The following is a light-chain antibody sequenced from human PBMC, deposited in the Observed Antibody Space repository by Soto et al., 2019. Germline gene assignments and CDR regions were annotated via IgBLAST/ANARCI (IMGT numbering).Light chain of an antibody. CDR2: AAT. CDR1: QTIKNY. CDR3: QQSYSPRKT. Sequence: DIQMTQSPSSLSASVGDRVTITCRAGQTIKNYLNWYQQRPGQAPSLLIHAATNLQSGVTRRFSGSGSGTDFTLTIRSLQPEDVATYYCQQSYSPRKTFGGGTKVEIK. J-gene: IGKJ4*01. V-gene: IGKV1-39*01.